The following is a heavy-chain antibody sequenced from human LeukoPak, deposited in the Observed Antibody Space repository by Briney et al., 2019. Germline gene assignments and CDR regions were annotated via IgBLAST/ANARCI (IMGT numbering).Heavy chain of an antibody. J-gene: IGHJ4*02. CDR1: GGSISSSNW. V-gene: IGHV4-4*02. CDR2: IYHSGST. CDR3: ASSRYCSGGSCQELYYFDY. D-gene: IGHD2-15*01. Sequence: PSETLSLTCAVSGGSISSSNWWSWVRQPPGKGLEWIGEIYHSGSTNYNPSLKSRVTISVDKSKNQFPLKLSSVTAADTAVYYCASSRYCSGGSCQELYYFDYWGQGTLVTVSS.